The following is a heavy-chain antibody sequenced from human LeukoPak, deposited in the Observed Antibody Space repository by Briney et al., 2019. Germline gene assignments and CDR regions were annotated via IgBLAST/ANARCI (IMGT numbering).Heavy chain of an antibody. D-gene: IGHD3-16*01. CDR2: INPNSGGT. V-gene: IGHV1-2*02. Sequence: ASVKVSCKASGYTFTCYYMHWVRQAPGQGLEWMGWINPNSGGTNYAQKFQGRVTMTRDTSISTAYMELSRLRSDDTAVYYCAREVLRGDYVWGTTDYWGQGTLVTVSS. CDR1: GYTFTCYY. J-gene: IGHJ4*02. CDR3: AREVLRGDYVWGTTDY.